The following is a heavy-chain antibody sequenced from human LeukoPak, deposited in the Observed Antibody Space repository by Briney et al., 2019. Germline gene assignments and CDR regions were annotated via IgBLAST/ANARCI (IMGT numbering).Heavy chain of an antibody. CDR2: IYYSGST. CDR1: GDSISSSSYY. V-gene: IGHV4-39*07. J-gene: IGHJ4*02. CDR3: ARGGMATFY. Sequence: SETLSLTCIVSGDSISSSSYYWGWIRQPPGKGLEWIGSIYYSGSTNYNPSLKSRVTISVDTSKNQFSLKLSSVTAADTAVYYCARGGMATFYWGQGTLVTVSS. D-gene: IGHD5-24*01.